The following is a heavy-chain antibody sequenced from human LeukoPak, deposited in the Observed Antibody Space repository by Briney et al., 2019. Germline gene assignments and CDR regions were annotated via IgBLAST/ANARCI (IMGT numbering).Heavy chain of an antibody. D-gene: IGHD3-9*01. V-gene: IGHV3-11*04. CDR2: ISSSGSTI. CDR3: ARDPKDYDILTGYLDY. Sequence: GGSLRLSCAASGFTFSDYYMSWIRQAPGKGLEWVSYISSSGSTIYYADSVKGRFTISRDNAKNSLYLQMNSLRAEDTAVYYCARDPKDYDILTGYLDYWGQGTLVTVSS. CDR1: GFTFSDYY. J-gene: IGHJ4*02.